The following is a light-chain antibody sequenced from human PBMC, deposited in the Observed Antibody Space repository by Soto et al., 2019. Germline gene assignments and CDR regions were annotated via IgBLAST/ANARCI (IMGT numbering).Light chain of an antibody. Sequence: DIQMTQSPSSLSASVGDGVTITCRASQGISNFLAWYQQKPGKVPKLLIYAASTLQSGVPSRFNGSGSGTEFTLTISSLQPEDVATYYCQKYNSAPWTFGQGTKVEIK. V-gene: IGKV1-27*01. CDR2: AAS. J-gene: IGKJ1*01. CDR3: QKYNSAPWT. CDR1: QGISNF.